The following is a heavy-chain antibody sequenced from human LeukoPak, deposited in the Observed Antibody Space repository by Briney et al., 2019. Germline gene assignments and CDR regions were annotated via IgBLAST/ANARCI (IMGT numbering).Heavy chain of an antibody. Sequence: PGGSLRLSCAVSGFSFSESYMTWIRQTPGKGLEWVAVIWYDGSNKYYADSVKGRFTISRDNSKNTLYLQMNSLRAKDTAVYYCAKGESETYYYYYMDVWGKGTTVTVSS. CDR2: IWYDGSNK. V-gene: IGHV3-33*06. J-gene: IGHJ6*03. D-gene: IGHD3-10*01. CDR1: GFSFSESY. CDR3: AKGESETYYYYYMDV.